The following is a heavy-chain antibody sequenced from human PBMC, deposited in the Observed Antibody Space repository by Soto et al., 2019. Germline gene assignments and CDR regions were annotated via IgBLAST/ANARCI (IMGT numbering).Heavy chain of an antibody. CDR2: ISGYNGKT. V-gene: IGHV1-18*01. J-gene: IGHJ6*02. Sequence: ASVKVSCKASGYTFSSYGISWVRQAPGQGFEWMGWISGYNGKTSYAEKFQGRVTMSTDTSTSTAYMELRSLRSDDTAVYYCARDFSRITMIVVVVFTGMDVWGQGTTVTVSS. D-gene: IGHD3-22*01. CDR3: ARDFSRITMIVVVVFTGMDV. CDR1: GYTFSSYG.